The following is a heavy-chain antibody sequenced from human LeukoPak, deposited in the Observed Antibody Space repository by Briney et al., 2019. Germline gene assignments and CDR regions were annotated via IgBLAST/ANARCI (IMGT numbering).Heavy chain of an antibody. J-gene: IGHJ5*02. CDR2: INHSGST. CDR1: GGSFSGYY. CDR3: ARRFCTSTTCYVGFDP. D-gene: IGHD2-2*01. V-gene: IGHV4-34*01. Sequence: PSETLSLTCAVYGGSFSGYYWSWIRQPPGKGLEWIGEINHSGSTNYNPSLKSRVAISLETSKSQFSLKLTSVTAADTAMYYCARRFCTSTTCYVGFDPWGQGILVTVSS.